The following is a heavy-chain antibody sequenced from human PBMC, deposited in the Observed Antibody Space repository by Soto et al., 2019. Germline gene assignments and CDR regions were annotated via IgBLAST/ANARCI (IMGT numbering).Heavy chain of an antibody. CDR2: MNPDSGNT. CDR3: ARRRGSNGWFDL. J-gene: IGHJ5*02. V-gene: IGHV1-8*01. CDR1: GYTFINYD. D-gene: IGHD2-8*01. Sequence: GASVKVSCKASGYTFINYDINWVRQAPGQGREWVGWMNPDSGNTGYAQNFQGRVTMTGNTSISSVYMELSSLTSEDTAVYYCARRRGSNGWFDLWGQGTLVTVSS.